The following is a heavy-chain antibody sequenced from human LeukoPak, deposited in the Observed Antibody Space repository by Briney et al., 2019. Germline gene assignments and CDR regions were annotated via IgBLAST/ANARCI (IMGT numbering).Heavy chain of an antibody. CDR3: AELGITMIGGV. CDR2: IRSSGSTI. D-gene: IGHD3-10*02. Sequence: PGGSLRLSCAASGFTFSSYEMNWVRQVPGKGLEWVSYIRSSGSTIYYADSVKGRFTISRDNAKNSLYLQMNSLRAEDTAVYYCAELGITMIGGVWGKGTTVTISS. J-gene: IGHJ6*04. CDR1: GFTFSSYE. V-gene: IGHV3-48*03.